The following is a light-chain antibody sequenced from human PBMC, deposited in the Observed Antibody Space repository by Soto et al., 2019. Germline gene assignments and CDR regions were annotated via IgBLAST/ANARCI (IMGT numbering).Light chain of an antibody. CDR1: SSDIGSNNY. J-gene: IGLJ3*02. CDR2: EVS. V-gene: IGLV2-14*01. CDR3: SSYTTTTRL. Sequence: QSVLTQPASVSGSPGQSITISCTGTSSDIGSNNYVSWFQQRPGKAPTLIIYEVSNRPSGVSNHFSGSKSGNTASLTISGLLPEDEAEYYCSSYTTTTRLFGGGTKPTVL.